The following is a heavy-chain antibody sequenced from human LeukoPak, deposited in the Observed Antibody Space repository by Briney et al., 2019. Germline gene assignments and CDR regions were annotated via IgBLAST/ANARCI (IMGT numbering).Heavy chain of an antibody. CDR3: ARQEYCSGASCYTWFDP. V-gene: IGHV5-51*01. CDR2: IYPADSDI. J-gene: IGHJ5*02. CDR1: GYRFTGYW. D-gene: IGHD2-15*01. Sequence: GESLKISCKGSGYRFTGYWIAWVRQMPGKGLEWMGIIYPADSDIRYSPSFQGQVTISADKSISTAYLQWNSLKASDTAMYYCARQEYCSGASCYTWFDPWGQGTLVTVSS.